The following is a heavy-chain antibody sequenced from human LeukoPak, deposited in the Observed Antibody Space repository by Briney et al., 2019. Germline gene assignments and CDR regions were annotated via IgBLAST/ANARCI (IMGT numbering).Heavy chain of an antibody. Sequence: SQTLSLTCAISGDSVSSNSVTWNWIRQSPSRGLEWLGRTYYRSTWYNDYAVSVRGRITVNPDTSKNQFSLHLSSVTAADTAVYYCARSPLTGTTLYYYGMDVWGQGTTVTVSS. V-gene: IGHV6-1*01. CDR2: TYYRSTWYN. D-gene: IGHD1-7*01. CDR1: GDSVSSNSVT. J-gene: IGHJ6*02. CDR3: ARSPLTGTTLYYYGMDV.